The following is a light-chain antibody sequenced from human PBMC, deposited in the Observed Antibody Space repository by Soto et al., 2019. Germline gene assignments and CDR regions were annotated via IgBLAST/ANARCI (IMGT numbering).Light chain of an antibody. CDR2: AAS. V-gene: IGKV3-15*01. CDR1: QSVSVY. J-gene: IGKJ4*01. Sequence: EIILTQSPGTLSVPPGETVTLVCRASQSVSVYLAWYQQKSGQPPRLLIHAASDRATGVPARFSGSGSGTEFSLTISSLXSEDFGTYYCQQYKDWPPLTFGGGTKVDIK. CDR3: QQYKDWPPLT.